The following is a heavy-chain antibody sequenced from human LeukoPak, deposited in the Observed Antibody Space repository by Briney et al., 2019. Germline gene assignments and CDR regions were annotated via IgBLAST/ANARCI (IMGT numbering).Heavy chain of an antibody. D-gene: IGHD3-9*01. CDR2: ISSNGGST. CDR1: GFTFSSYA. J-gene: IGHJ4*02. Sequence: GGSLRLSCSASGFTFSSYAMHWVRQAPGKGLEYVSAISSNGGSTYYADSVKGRFTISRDNSKNTLYLQMSSLIAEDTAVYYCVKEKFGLTGYCRFDYWGQGTLVTVSS. V-gene: IGHV3-64D*06. CDR3: VKEKFGLTGYCRFDY.